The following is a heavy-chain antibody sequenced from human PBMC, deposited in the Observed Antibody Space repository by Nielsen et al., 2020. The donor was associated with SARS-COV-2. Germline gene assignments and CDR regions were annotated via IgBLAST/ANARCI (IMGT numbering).Heavy chain of an antibody. CDR2: IYHSGST. Sequence: WIRQPPGKGLEWIGEIYHSGSTNYNPSLKSRVTISVDKSKNQFSLKLSSVTAADTAVYYCARVLNGATGGLYYYYGMDVWGQGTTVTVSS. J-gene: IGHJ6*02. D-gene: IGHD2-8*01. CDR3: ARVLNGATGGLYYYYGMDV. V-gene: IGHV4-4*02.